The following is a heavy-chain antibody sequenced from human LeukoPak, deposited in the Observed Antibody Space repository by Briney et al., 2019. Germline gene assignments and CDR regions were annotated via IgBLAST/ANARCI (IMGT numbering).Heavy chain of an antibody. J-gene: IGHJ4*02. CDR2: ISGSGGST. D-gene: IGHD2-15*01. CDR1: GFTFSSYA. CDR3: ARDSLYCSGGSCYSEGLDY. V-gene: IGHV3-23*01. Sequence: GGSLRLSCAASGFTFSSYAMSWVRQAPGKGLEWVSAISGSGGSTYYADSVKGRFTISRDNSKNTLYLQMNSLRAEDTAVYYCARDSLYCSGGSCYSEGLDYWGQGTLVTVSS.